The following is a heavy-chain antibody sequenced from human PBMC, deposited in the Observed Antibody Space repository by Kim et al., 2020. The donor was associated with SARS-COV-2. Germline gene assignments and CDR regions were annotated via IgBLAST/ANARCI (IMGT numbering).Heavy chain of an antibody. J-gene: IGHJ5*02. CDR2: INPSGGST. CDR3: ARDRVLRYFDWLFGGLDP. CDR1: GYTFTSYY. V-gene: IGHV1-46*01. D-gene: IGHD3-9*01. Sequence: ASVKVSCKASGYTFTSYYMHWVRQAPGQGLEWMGIINPSGGSTSYAQKFQGRVTMTRDTSTSTVYMELSSLRSEDTAVYYCARDRVLRYFDWLFGGLDPWGQGTLVTVSS.